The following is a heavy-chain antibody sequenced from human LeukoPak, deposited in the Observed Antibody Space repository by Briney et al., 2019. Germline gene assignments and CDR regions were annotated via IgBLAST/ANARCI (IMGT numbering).Heavy chain of an antibody. CDR2: IGGSGGST. D-gene: IGHD3-16*02. CDR3: AKSGTMITFGGVIVQYYFDY. J-gene: IGHJ4*02. CDR1: GFSFSSYA. Sequence: GGSLRLSCAASGFSFSSYAMNWVRQAPGKGLEWVSVIGGSGGSTYYADSVKGRFTITRDNSKNTLYLQMNTLRAEDTAVYYCAKSGTMITFGGVIVQYYFDYWGQGTLVTVSS. V-gene: IGHV3-23*01.